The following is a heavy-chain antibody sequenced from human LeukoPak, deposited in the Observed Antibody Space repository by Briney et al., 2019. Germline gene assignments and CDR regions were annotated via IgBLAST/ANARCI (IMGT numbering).Heavy chain of an antibody. Sequence: GASVKVSCKASGYTFTAYHIHWVRQAPGQGLEWMGRINTNNGGTNYAQKFQGSVTMTRDTSISTAYMELSRLRSDDTAMYYCARDYYDSSGHRFDYWGQGTLVTVSS. CDR1: GYTFTAYH. V-gene: IGHV1-2*06. CDR3: ARDYYDSSGHRFDY. D-gene: IGHD3-22*01. J-gene: IGHJ4*02. CDR2: INTNNGGT.